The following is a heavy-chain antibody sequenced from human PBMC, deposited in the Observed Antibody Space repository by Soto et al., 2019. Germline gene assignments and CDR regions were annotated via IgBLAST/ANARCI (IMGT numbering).Heavy chain of an antibody. V-gene: IGHV4-59*08. CDR3: ARHSKFGVLRYFDWLQPTPMTRGAFDI. CDR1: GGSISSYY. D-gene: IGHD3-9*01. J-gene: IGHJ3*02. CDR2: IYYSGST. Sequence: QVQLQESGPGLVKPSETLSLTCTVSGGSISSYYWSWIRQPPGKGLEWIGYIYYSGSTNYNPSLKSRGTIAVNTSKDQFALQLSSVTAADTAVYYCARHSKFGVLRYFDWLQPTPMTRGAFDIWGQGTMVTVSS.